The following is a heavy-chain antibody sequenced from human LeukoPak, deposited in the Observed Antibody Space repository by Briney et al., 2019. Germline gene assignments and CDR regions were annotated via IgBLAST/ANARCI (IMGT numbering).Heavy chain of an antibody. Sequence: ASVKVSCKASGGTFSSYAISWVRQAPGQGLEWMGGIIPIFGTANYAQKFQGRVTITADESTSTAYMELSSLRSEDTAVYYCARHGRYYCSGGSCHRWDAFDIWGQGTMVTVSS. D-gene: IGHD2-15*01. CDR3: ARHGRYYCSGGSCHRWDAFDI. J-gene: IGHJ3*02. V-gene: IGHV1-69*13. CDR1: GGTFSSYA. CDR2: IIPIFGTA.